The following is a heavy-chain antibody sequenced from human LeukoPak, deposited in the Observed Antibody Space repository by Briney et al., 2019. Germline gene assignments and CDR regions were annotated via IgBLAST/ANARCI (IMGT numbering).Heavy chain of an antibody. CDR1: GFTFDDYG. Sequence: WGSLRLSCAASGFTFDDYGMSWVRQAPGKGLEWVSGINWNGGSTGYADSVKGRFTISRDNAKNSLYLQMNSLRAEDTALYYCARASYSGYDSDYWGQETLVTVSA. D-gene: IGHD5-12*01. J-gene: IGHJ4*02. CDR2: INWNGGST. V-gene: IGHV3-20*04. CDR3: ARASYSGYDSDY.